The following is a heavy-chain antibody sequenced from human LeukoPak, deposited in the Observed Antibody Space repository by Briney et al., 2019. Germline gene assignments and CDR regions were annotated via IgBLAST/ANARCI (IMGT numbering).Heavy chain of an antibody. CDR3: ARHSGSRNYNPWDY. V-gene: IGHV4-34*01. CDR1: GGSFSDYY. CDR2: INYSGST. Sequence: SETLSLTCAVYGGSFSDYYWSWIRQPPGKGLEWIGSINYSGSTNYTPSLKSGVTISVDTSKNPFSLKLTSVTATDTAVYYCARHSGSRNYNPWDYWGQGTLVTVSS. D-gene: IGHD3-10*01. J-gene: IGHJ4*02.